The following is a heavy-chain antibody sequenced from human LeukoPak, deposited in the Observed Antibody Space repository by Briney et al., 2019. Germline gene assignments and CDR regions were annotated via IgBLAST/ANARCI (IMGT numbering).Heavy chain of an antibody. D-gene: IGHD3-9*01. V-gene: IGHV3-23*01. CDR2: VSPGGVSP. CDR3: ARGLRYFDWALDAFDI. Sequence: GGSLRLSCVVSGLSFNKDVMSWFRQAPGKGLEWVSSVSPGGVSPNHADSVKGRFTISRDNSKNTLYLQMNGLRAEDTAVYYCARGLRYFDWALDAFDIWGQGTMVTVSS. CDR1: GLSFNKDV. J-gene: IGHJ3*02.